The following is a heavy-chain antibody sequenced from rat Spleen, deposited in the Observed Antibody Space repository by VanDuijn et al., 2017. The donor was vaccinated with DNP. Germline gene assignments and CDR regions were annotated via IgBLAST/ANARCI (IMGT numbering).Heavy chain of an antibody. CDR2: IWSDGAT. D-gene: IGHD1-5*01. J-gene: IGHJ4*01. Sequence: QVQLKESGPGLVQPSQTLSLTCTVSGFSLTTNSVHWVRQPPGKGLEWMGVIWSDGATSYNSALKARLTITRDTSKSQVFLKLNSLQTKDTATYYCARDIGTTALHTWGQGTSVTVSS. CDR3: ARDIGTTALHT. CDR1: GFSLTTNS. V-gene: IGHV2-32*01.